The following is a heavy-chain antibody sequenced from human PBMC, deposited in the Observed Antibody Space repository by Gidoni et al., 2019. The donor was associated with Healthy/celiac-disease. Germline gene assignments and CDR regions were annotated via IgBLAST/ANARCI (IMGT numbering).Heavy chain of an antibody. Sequence: EVQLVESGGGLVKPGGSLSRSCAASGFTFSSYSLNWVRQAPGKGVGWVSSISSSSSYIYYADSVKGRFTISRDNAKNSLYLQMNSLRAEDTAVYYCASSGLPDYYYYMDVWGKGTTVTVSS. D-gene: IGHD6-25*01. CDR2: ISSSSSYI. J-gene: IGHJ6*03. CDR1: GFTFSSYS. V-gene: IGHV3-21*01. CDR3: ASSGLPDYYYYMDV.